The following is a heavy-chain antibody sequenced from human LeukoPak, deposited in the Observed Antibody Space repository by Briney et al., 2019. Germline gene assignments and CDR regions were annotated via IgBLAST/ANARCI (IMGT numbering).Heavy chain of an antibody. CDR3: ARDPAGCSSTSCQYFQH. D-gene: IGHD2-2*01. V-gene: IGHV4-59*01. CDR1: GGSISSYY. Sequence: SETLSLTCTVSGGSISSYYWSWIRQPPGKGLEWIGYIYYSGSTNYNPSLKSRVTISVDTSKNQFSLKLSSVTAADTAVYYCARDPAGCSSTSCQYFQHWGQGTLVTVSS. J-gene: IGHJ1*01. CDR2: IYYSGST.